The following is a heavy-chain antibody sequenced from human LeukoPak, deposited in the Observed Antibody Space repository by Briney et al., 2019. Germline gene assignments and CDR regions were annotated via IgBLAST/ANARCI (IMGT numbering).Heavy chain of an antibody. Sequence: PRRSLRLSSAASGFTFSSYSMNWVRQAPGKGLEWVSYISSSSTTIYYTDSLKGRFTISRDNAKNSLYLQMNSLRAEDTAVYYCARDRDILTGQDYWGQGTLVTVSS. J-gene: IGHJ4*02. CDR2: ISSSSTTI. CDR1: GFTFSSYS. D-gene: IGHD3-9*01. CDR3: ARDRDILTGQDY. V-gene: IGHV3-48*01.